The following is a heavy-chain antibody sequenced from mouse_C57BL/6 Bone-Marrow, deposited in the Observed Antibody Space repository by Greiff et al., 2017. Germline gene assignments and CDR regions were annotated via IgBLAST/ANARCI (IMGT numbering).Heavy chain of an antibody. V-gene: IGHV1-55*01. CDR1: GYPFTSYW. J-gene: IGHJ2*01. CDR2: LYPTRGRT. CDR3: ARSGPLGRSFDY. Sequence: QVQLQQPGAELVKPGASVKMSCKASGYPFTSYWITWVKQRPGQGLEWIGDLYPTRGRTNYTEKFKSKAILTVDTSSNTAYMQLSSLTSEDSAVFYCARSGPLGRSFDYWGQGTTLTVSS. D-gene: IGHD4-1*01.